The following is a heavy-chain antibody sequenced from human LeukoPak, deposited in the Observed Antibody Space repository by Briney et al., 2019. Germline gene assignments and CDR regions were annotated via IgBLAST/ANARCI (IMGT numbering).Heavy chain of an antibody. CDR2: IALSGVT. Sequence: KPSETLSLTCGVSGGSISSTNWWSWVRQPPGQGLEWIGEIALSGVTNYNPSLKSRVTMSLDRSKNPLSLTLTSVTAADTAVYYCSRESGAFSPFGYWGQGTLVTVCS. J-gene: IGHJ4*02. V-gene: IGHV4-4*02. CDR1: GGSISSTNW. CDR3: SRESGAFSPFGY. D-gene: IGHD1-26*01.